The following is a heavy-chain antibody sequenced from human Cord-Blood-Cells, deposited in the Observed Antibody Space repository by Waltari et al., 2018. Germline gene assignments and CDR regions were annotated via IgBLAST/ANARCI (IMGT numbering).Heavy chain of an antibody. CDR3: ARHGENANWFDP. CDR1: GGSISSSSYY. CDR2: IYYSGST. V-gene: IGHV4-39*01. Sequence: QLQLQESGPGLVKPSETLSLTCTVSGGSISSSSYYWGWTRLPPGKGLEWIGSIYYSGSTYYNPSLKSRVTISVDTSKNQFSLKLSSVTAADTAVYYCARHGENANWFDPWGQGTLVTVSS. J-gene: IGHJ5*02. D-gene: IGHD1-1*01.